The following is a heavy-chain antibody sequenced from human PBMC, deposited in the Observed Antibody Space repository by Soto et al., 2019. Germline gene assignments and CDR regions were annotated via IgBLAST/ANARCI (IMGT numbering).Heavy chain of an antibody. CDR1: GGSISSYY. V-gene: IGHV4-59*01. CDR2: IYYSGST. Sequence: SETLSLTCTVSGGSISSYYWSWIRQPPGKGLEWIGYIYYSGSTNYNPSLKSRVTISVDTSKNQFSLKLSSVTAADTAVYYCAREYDIYDSSGYRENWFDPWGQGTRVTVAS. D-gene: IGHD3-22*01. J-gene: IGHJ5*02. CDR3: AREYDIYDSSGYRENWFDP.